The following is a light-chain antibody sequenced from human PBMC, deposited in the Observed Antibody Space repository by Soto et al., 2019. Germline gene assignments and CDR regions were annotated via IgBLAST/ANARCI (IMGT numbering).Light chain of an antibody. Sequence: DIVMTQSPDSLAMSLGERVTINCKSSQSVLSSSDNKNYLAWYHQKPGQPPKLLIYWASTRESGVPDRFSGSGSGTDFTLTISSLQAEDVAVYYCQQYYGSPLTFGGGTKVEI. J-gene: IGKJ4*01. CDR2: WAS. CDR1: QSVLSSSDNKNY. V-gene: IGKV4-1*01. CDR3: QQYYGSPLT.